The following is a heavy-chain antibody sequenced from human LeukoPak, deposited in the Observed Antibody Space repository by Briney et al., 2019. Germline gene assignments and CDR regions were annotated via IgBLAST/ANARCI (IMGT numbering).Heavy chain of an antibody. Sequence: SVKVSCKASGGTFSSYAISWVRQAPGQGLEWMEGIIPIFGTANYAQKFQGRVTITADESTSTAYMELSSLRSEDTAVYYCAREAWELKTGFDYWGQGTLVTVSS. D-gene: IGHD1-26*01. CDR2: IIPIFGTA. CDR1: GGTFSSYA. J-gene: IGHJ4*02. V-gene: IGHV1-69*13. CDR3: AREAWELKTGFDY.